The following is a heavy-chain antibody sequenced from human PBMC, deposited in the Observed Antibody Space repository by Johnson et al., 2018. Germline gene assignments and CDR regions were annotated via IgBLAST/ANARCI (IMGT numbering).Heavy chain of an antibody. J-gene: IGHJ1*01. CDR2: ISYDGSNK. CDR1: GFTFSSYG. CDR3: AKDSIPASSSASAEDQH. D-gene: IGHD6-6*01. V-gene: IGHV3-30*18. Sequence: QLVESGGGVVQPGRSLRLSCAASGFTFSSYGMHWVRQAPGKGLEWVAVISYDGSNKYYADSVKGRFTISRDNSKNTLYLQMNSLRAEDTAVYYCAKDSIPASSSASAEDQHWGQGTLVTVSS.